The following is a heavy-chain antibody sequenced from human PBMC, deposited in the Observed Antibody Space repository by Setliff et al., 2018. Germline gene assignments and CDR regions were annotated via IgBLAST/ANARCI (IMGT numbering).Heavy chain of an antibody. CDR2: INPNAGNI. CDR3: ARDGDILTTYYIYYYYMDV. J-gene: IGHJ6*03. Sequence: ASVKVSCKASGYTFSDYLIHWVRQAPGQGLEWMGWINPNAGNINYIQKFQGRVTMTRDTSISTAYMELRRLKSDDTAVYYCARDGDILTTYYIYYYYMDVWGKGTTVTVSS. D-gene: IGHD3-9*01. V-gene: IGHV1-2*02. CDR1: GYTFSDYL.